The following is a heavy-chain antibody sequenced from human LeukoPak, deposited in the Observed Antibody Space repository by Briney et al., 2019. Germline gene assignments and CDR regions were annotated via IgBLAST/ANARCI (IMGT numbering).Heavy chain of an antibody. V-gene: IGHV3-48*02. CDR2: ISSSSSTI. D-gene: IGHD3-3*01. J-gene: IGHJ6*03. Sequence: GGSLRLSCAASGFTFSSYSMNWVRQAPGKGLEWVSYISSSSSTIYYADSVKGRFTISGDNAKNSLYLQMNSLRDEDTAVYYCARASYYDFWSGYSSDYYYDMDVWGKGTTVTVSS. CDR3: ARASYYDFWSGYSSDYYYDMDV. CDR1: GFTFSSYS.